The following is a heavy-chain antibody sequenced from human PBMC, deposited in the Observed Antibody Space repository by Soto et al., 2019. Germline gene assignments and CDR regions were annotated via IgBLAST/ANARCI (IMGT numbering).Heavy chain of an antibody. Sequence: QVQLVQSGAEVKKPGASVKVSCKASGYTFTGYYMHWVRQAPGQGLEWMGWINPNSGGTNYAQKFQGRVTMTRDTSISTAYMERSRLRSDDTAVYYCAREEWLLDYYYGMDVWGQGTTVTVSS. CDR3: AREEWLLDYYYGMDV. V-gene: IGHV1-2*02. CDR2: INPNSGGT. D-gene: IGHD3-3*01. J-gene: IGHJ6*02. CDR1: GYTFTGYY.